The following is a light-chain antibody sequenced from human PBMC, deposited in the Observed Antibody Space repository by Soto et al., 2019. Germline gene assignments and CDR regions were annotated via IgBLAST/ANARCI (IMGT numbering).Light chain of an antibody. CDR2: EVS. V-gene: IGLV2-8*01. Sequence: QSVLTQPPSASGSPGQSVTISCTGTSSDVCGYNYVSWYQQHPGKAPKLMIYEVSKRPSGVPDRFSGSKSGNTASLTVSGLQAEDEADYYCSSYAGSALFVFGTGTKLTVL. J-gene: IGLJ1*01. CDR3: SSYAGSALFV. CDR1: SSDVCGYNY.